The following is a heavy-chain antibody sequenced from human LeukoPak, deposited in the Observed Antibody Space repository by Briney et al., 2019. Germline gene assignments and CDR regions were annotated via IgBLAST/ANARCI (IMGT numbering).Heavy chain of an antibody. CDR2: IRYDGSNK. J-gene: IGHJ6*03. CDR3: ARRETAYDFWSGYFRDDYYYYYMDV. CDR1: GFTFSSYG. D-gene: IGHD3-3*01. Sequence: GGSLRLSCAASGFTFSSYGMHWVRQAPGKGLEWVAFIRYDGSNKYYADSVKGRFTISRDNSKNTLYLQMNSLRSDDTAVYYCARRETAYDFWSGYFRDDYYYYYMDVWGKGTTVTVSS. V-gene: IGHV3-30*02.